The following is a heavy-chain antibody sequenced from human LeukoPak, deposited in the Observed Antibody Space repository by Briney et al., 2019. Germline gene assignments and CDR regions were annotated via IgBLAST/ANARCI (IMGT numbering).Heavy chain of an antibody. Sequence: SETLSLTCTVSGGSMRSQYWSWIRQTPGKGPEWIVLIYYDGATNYNPSLKSRVTISVDTSKNQFSLWLKSVTAADTAVYYCARDGILVPGSDNWFDPWGRGTLVTVSS. V-gene: IGHV4-59*11. J-gene: IGHJ5*02. CDR1: GGSMRSQY. D-gene: IGHD6-19*01. CDR2: IYYDGAT. CDR3: ARDGILVPGSDNWFDP.